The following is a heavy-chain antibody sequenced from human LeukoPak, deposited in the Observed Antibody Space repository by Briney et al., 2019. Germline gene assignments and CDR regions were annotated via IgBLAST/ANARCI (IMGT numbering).Heavy chain of an antibody. CDR2: IISSSSTI. CDR3: ARDVYYDYVWGSYRPGVFDY. CDR1: GFTFSSYS. Sequence: GGSLRLSCAASGFTFSSYSMNWVRQAPGKGLEWVSYIISSSSTIYYADSVKGRFTISRDNAKNSLYLQMNSLRAEDTAVYYCARDVYYDYVWGSYRPGVFDYWGQGTLVTVSS. D-gene: IGHD3-16*02. J-gene: IGHJ4*02. V-gene: IGHV3-48*01.